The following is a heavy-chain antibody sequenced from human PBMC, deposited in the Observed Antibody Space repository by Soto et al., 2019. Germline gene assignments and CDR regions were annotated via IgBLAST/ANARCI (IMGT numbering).Heavy chain of an antibody. J-gene: IGHJ4*02. CDR1: GFTFSSYA. Sequence: VGSLRLSCAASGFTFSSYAMHWVRQAPGKGLEWVAVISYDGSNKYYADSVKGRFTISRDNSKNTLYLQMNSLRAEDTAVYYCARDSQDSSSWYLPYWGQGTLVTVSS. CDR2: ISYDGSNK. CDR3: ARDSQDSSSWYLPY. V-gene: IGHV3-30-3*01. D-gene: IGHD6-13*01.